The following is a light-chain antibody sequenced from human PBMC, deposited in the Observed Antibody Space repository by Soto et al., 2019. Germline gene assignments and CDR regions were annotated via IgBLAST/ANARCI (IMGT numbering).Light chain of an antibody. Sequence: QSALTQPRSVSGSPGQSVTISCTGTSSDVGYYNYVSWYQQYPGKAPKLMIYDVSGRPSGVPDRFSGSKSGNTASLAISGLRSEDEADYYCGAWDDSLSGPAFGGGTKLTVL. CDR1: SSDVGYYNY. CDR3: GAWDDSLSGPA. J-gene: IGLJ2*01. V-gene: IGLV2-11*01. CDR2: DVS.